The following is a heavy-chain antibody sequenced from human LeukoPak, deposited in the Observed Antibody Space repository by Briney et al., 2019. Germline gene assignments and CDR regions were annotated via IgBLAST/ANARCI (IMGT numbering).Heavy chain of an antibody. CDR1: GFPFSSYS. Sequence: PGGALRLSCAASGFPFSSYSMNWVRPAPGKGLEWGSSISSSSSYIYYADSVKGRFTISRDNAKNSLYLQMNSLRAEDTAVYYCARDGIEWELPQFDYWGQGTLVTVSS. CDR3: ARDGIEWELPQFDY. D-gene: IGHD1-26*01. J-gene: IGHJ4*02. V-gene: IGHV3-21*01. CDR2: ISSSSSYI.